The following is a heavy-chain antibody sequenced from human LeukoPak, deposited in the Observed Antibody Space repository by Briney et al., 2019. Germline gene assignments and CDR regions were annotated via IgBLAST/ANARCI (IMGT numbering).Heavy chain of an antibody. D-gene: IGHD5-24*01. CDR1: GFTFSSYA. CDR2: ISYDGSNK. Sequence: PGGSLRVSCAASGFTFSSYAIHWVRQAPGKGLEWVAVISYDGSNKYYADSVKGRFTISRDNSKNTLHLQMNSLRAEDTAVYYCARATRRDGSPYYLDHWGQGTLVTVSS. J-gene: IGHJ4*02. V-gene: IGHV3-30-3*01. CDR3: ARATRRDGSPYYLDH.